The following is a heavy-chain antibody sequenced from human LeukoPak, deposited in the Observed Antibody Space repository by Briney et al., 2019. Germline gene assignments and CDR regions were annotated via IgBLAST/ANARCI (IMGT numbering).Heavy chain of an antibody. J-gene: IGHJ4*02. D-gene: IGHD2-15*01. Sequence: GASVKVSCKASGYTFTGCYMHWVRQAPGQGLEWMGWINPNSGGTNYAQKFQGRVTMTRDTSISTAYMELSRLRSDDTAVYYCARVPIGVVAAIDYWGQGTLVTVSS. CDR3: ARVPIGVVAAIDY. CDR1: GYTFTGCY. CDR2: INPNSGGT. V-gene: IGHV1-2*02.